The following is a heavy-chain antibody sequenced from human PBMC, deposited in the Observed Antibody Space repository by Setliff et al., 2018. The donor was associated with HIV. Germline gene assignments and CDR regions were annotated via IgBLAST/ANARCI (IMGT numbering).Heavy chain of an antibody. Sequence: SETLSLTCTVSGGSISSGGYYWSWIRQHPGKGLEWIGYIYYSGSTYYNPSLKSLVTISVDTSKNQFSLKLSSVTAAATAVYYCARGGMVRGRPKNYYMDVWGKGTTVTVSS. J-gene: IGHJ6*03. CDR3: ARGGMVRGRPKNYYMDV. D-gene: IGHD3-10*01. V-gene: IGHV4-31*01. CDR1: GGSISSGGYY. CDR2: IYYSGST.